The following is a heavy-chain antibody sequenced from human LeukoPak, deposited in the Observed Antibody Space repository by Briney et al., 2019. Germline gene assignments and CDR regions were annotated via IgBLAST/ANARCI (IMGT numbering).Heavy chain of an antibody. CDR2: INTDGGTK. CDR3: VRSHFYDSSGYYYDS. CDR1: GFTFSSYG. D-gene: IGHD3-22*01. J-gene: IGHJ4*02. Sequence: GGSLRLSCAASGFTFSSYGMHWVRQAPGEGLVWVSRINTDGGTKSYSDSVRGRFTISRDNTKNTLYLQMNSLRAEDTAVYYCVRSHFYDSSGYYYDSWGQGTLVTVSS. V-gene: IGHV3-74*01.